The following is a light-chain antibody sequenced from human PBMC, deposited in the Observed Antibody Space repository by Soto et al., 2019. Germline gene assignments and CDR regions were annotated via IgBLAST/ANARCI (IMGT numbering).Light chain of an antibody. J-gene: IGKJ1*01. V-gene: IGKV3-15*01. CDR3: QQYNNWPPWT. CDR1: QSVSSN. Sequence: DIAMTQSPATLSVSPGERATLSCRSSQSVSSNLAWYQQKPGQAPRLLIYGASTRATGIPARFSGSGSGTEFILTISSLQSEDFAVYYCQQYNNWPPWTFGQGTKVDI. CDR2: GAS.